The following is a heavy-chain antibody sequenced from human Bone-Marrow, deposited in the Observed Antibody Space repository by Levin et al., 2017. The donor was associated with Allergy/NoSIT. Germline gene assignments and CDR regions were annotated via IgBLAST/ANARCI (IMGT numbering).Heavy chain of an antibody. CDR2: ISASGAGT. J-gene: IGHJ6*02. V-gene: IGHV3-23*01. CDR3: AKVIDV. CDR1: GFTFSTYA. D-gene: IGHD2/OR15-2a*01. Sequence: GGSLRLSCAASGFTFSTYALSWVRQAPGKGLEWVSTISASGAGTYFADSVKGRFTISRDNSKNTLYLQMNSLRAEDTAVYYCAKVIDVWGQGTTVTVSS.